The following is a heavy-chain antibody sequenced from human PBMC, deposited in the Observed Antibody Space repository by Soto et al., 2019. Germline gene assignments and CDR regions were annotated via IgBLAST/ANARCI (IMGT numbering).Heavy chain of an antibody. CDR2: IYYSGST. J-gene: IGHJ6*03. Sequence: PSETLSLTCTVSGGSISSYYWSWIRQPPGKGLEWIGYIYYSGSTNYNPSLKSRVTISVDTSKNQFSLKLSSVTAADTAVYYCARHSQGGHDFWSGFYYYMDVWGKGTTVTVSS. CDR3: ARHSQGGHDFWSGFYYYMDV. V-gene: IGHV4-59*08. CDR1: GGSISSYY. D-gene: IGHD3-3*01.